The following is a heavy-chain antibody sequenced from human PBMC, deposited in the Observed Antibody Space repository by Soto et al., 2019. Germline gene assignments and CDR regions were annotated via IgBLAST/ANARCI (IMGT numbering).Heavy chain of an antibody. V-gene: IGHV1-3*01. CDR2: INAGNGNT. J-gene: IGHJ4*02. CDR3: ARWRTYCSGGSCYELFDY. D-gene: IGHD2-15*01. Sequence: ASVTVSCTASGYTFTSYAMDWVRQAPGQRLEWMGWINAGNGNTKYSQKFQGRVTITRDTSASTAYMELSSLRSEDTAVYYCARWRTYCSGGSCYELFDYWGQGTLVTVSS. CDR1: GYTFTSYA.